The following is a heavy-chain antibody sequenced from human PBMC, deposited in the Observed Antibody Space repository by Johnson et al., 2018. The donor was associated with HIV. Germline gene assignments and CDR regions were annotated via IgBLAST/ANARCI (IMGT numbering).Heavy chain of an antibody. J-gene: IGHJ3*01. V-gene: IGHV3-15*01. CDR1: GFTFSSYG. D-gene: IGHD3-10*01. Sequence: VQLVESGGGVVQPGRSLRLSCAASGFTFSSYGMHWVRQAPGKGLEWVGRIYSKTDGGTTEYAAPVKGRFTISRDDSKNTLYLQMSSLKTEDTAVYYCTRDRDGVGVSWGQGTMVTVSS. CDR3: TRDRDGVGVS. CDR2: IYSKTDGGTT.